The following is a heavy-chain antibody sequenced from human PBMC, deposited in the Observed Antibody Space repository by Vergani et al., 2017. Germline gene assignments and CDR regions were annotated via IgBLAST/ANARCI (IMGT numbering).Heavy chain of an antibody. Sequence: QVQLHESCPGLVKPSETLSLTCTVSGGSVRSVCSYLSSIRPPAGKGLEWIGYIYFCGGTNYNPSLKRRVTISVDTSKNQFSLKLSSVTAADTAVYYCARAIVGIVNWFDPWGQGTLVTVSS. CDR1: GGSVRSVCSY. D-gene: IGHD1-26*01. CDR2: IYFCGGT. CDR3: ARAIVGIVNWFDP. J-gene: IGHJ5*02. V-gene: IGHV4-61*10.